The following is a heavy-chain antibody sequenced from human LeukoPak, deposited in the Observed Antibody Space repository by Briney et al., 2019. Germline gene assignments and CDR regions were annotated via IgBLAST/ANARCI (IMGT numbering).Heavy chain of an antibody. D-gene: IGHD3-22*01. Sequence: GGTLRLSCAASGFTVSSNYMSWVRQAPGKGLEWVSVIYSGGSTYYADSVKGRFTISRDNSKNTLYLQMNSLRAEDTAVYYCAREGEDYYDSSGYYFDYWGQGTLVTVSS. J-gene: IGHJ4*02. CDR3: AREGEDYYDSSGYYFDY. CDR1: GFTVSSNY. CDR2: IYSGGST. V-gene: IGHV3-53*01.